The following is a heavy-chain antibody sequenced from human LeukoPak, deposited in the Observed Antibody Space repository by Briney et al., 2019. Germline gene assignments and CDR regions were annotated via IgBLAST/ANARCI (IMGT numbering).Heavy chain of an antibody. Sequence: SETLSLTCTVSGGSISSSSYYWGWIRQPPGKGLEWIGSIYYSGSTHYNPSLKSRVTISVDTSKNQFSLNLTSVTAADTAVYYCARHDRNSGRYYDFDYWGQGTLVTVSS. CDR3: ARHDRNSGRYYDFDY. CDR1: GGSISSSSYY. J-gene: IGHJ4*02. CDR2: IYYSGST. D-gene: IGHD1-26*01. V-gene: IGHV4-39*01.